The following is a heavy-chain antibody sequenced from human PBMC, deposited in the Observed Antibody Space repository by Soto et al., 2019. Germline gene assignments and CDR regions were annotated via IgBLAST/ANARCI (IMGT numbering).Heavy chain of an antibody. CDR3: ARKVAVTTSYYYGMDV. J-gene: IGHJ6*02. V-gene: IGHV4-31*03. CDR1: AGSILSGDYY. Sequence: ALSLTCTVSAGSILSGDYYWSRIRQHPGKGLEWIGYIYYSGSTYDNPSLKSRVTISVDTSKNQFSLKLSSVTAADTAVYYCARKVAVTTSYYYGMDVWGQGTTVTVCS. CDR2: IYYSGST. D-gene: IGHD4-4*01.